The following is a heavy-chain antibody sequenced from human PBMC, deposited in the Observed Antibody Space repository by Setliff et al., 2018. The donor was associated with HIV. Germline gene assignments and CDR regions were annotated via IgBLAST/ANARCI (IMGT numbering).Heavy chain of an antibody. D-gene: IGHD3-9*01. V-gene: IGHV5-51*01. CDR2: IYPGDSDT. Sequence: GESLKISCKGSGYSFSIYWIGWVRQMPGKGLEWMGIIYPGDSDTRYSPSFQGQVTTSADKSISTAYLQWSSLKASDTAMYYCARQRDYDILTGRNDAFDIWGQGTMVTVSS. CDR1: GYSFSIYW. J-gene: IGHJ3*02. CDR3: ARQRDYDILTGRNDAFDI.